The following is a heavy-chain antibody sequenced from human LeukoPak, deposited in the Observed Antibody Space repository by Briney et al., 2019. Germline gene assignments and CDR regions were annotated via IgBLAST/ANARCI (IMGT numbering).Heavy chain of an antibody. CDR3: AKGPGSLSGGFDS. Sequence: PSETLSLTCAVSGGSISHYYWSWIRQPPEKGLEYIGYIYYSGSTTYNPSLKSRVTISVDTSKNQFSLKLSSVTAADTAVYYCAKGPGSLSGGFDSWGQGTLVTVSS. D-gene: IGHD3-10*01. V-gene: IGHV4-59*01. CDR2: IYYSGST. J-gene: IGHJ4*02. CDR1: GGSISHYY.